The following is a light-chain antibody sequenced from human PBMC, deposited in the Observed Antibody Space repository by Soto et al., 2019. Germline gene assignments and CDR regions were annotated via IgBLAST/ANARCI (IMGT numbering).Light chain of an antibody. J-gene: IGKJ2*01. V-gene: IGKV1-8*01. CDR2: AAS. CDR3: QPYYSYLGT. Sequence: AIRMTQSPSSFSASTGDRVTITCRASQGISSYLAWYQQKPGKAPKLLIYAASTLQSGVPSRFSGSGSGTDFTLTISCLQSEDFATYYCQPYYSYLGTFGQGTKLEIK. CDR1: QGISSY.